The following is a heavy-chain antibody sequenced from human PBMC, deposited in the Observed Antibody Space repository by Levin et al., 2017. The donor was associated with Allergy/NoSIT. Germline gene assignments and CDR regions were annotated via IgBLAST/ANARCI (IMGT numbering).Heavy chain of an antibody. CDR1: GASISSGSFY. CDR2: VYYSGSA. J-gene: IGHJ4*02. V-gene: IGHV4-39*07. D-gene: IGHD3-16*01. Sequence: SETLSLTCTVSGASISSGSFYWGWIRQPPGKGLEWIGSVYYSGSAYYNPSLKSRVTISVDTSKNQFSLKLSSVTAADSAVYYCASVIAFGGITDYLDYWGPGTLVTVSS. CDR3: ASVIAFGGITDYLDY.